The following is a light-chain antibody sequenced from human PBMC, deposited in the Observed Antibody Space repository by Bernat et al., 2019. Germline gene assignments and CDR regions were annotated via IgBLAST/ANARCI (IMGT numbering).Light chain of an antibody. CDR1: SSDVGSYNR. CDR2: EVS. CDR3: STYTRRNTYG. J-gene: IGLJ1*01. V-gene: IGLV2-18*02. Sequence: QSALTQPPSVSGSPGQSVTISCTGTSSDVGSYNRVSWYQQPPGTAPKLMIYEVSNRPSGVPDRFSGSKSGNTASLTISGLQAEDEADYYCSTYTRRNTYGVGTGTKFTV.